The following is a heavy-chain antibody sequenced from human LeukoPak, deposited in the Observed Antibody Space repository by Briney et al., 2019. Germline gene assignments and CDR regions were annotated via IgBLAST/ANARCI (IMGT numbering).Heavy chain of an antibody. J-gene: IGHJ4*02. CDR1: GFTFSSYE. Sequence: QPGGSLRLSCAASGFTFSSYEMIWVPQAPGKGLEWLSYISSSGSSTHYAVSVEGRFTTSRDNTKNSLCLQVNSLRAEDTAVYYCAREGAFYFDCWGQGTLVTVSS. V-gene: IGHV3-48*03. CDR3: AREGAFYFDC. CDR2: ISSSGSST. D-gene: IGHD4/OR15-4a*01.